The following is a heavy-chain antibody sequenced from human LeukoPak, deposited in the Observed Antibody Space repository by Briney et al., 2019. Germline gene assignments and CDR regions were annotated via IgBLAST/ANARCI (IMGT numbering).Heavy chain of an antibody. Sequence: PGGSLRLSCAASGFTFSSYGMHWVRQAPGKGLEWVAVISYDGSNKYYADSVKGRFTISRDNSKNTLYLQMNSLRAEDTAVYYCAKQRDFWTGYSTNWGQGTLVTVSS. CDR1: GFTFSSYG. V-gene: IGHV3-30*18. CDR2: ISYDGSNK. J-gene: IGHJ4*02. CDR3: AKQRDFWTGYSTN. D-gene: IGHD3/OR15-3a*01.